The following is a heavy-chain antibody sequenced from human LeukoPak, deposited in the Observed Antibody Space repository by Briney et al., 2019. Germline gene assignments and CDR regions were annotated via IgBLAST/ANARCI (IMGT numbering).Heavy chain of an antibody. Sequence: SETLSLTCAVYGGFFSGYYWSWIRQPPGKGLEWIGGINHSGSTNYNPSLKSRVTISVDTSKNQFSLKLSSVTAADTAVYYCARDSLVVPAAYYGMDVWGQGTTVAVSS. V-gene: IGHV4-34*01. J-gene: IGHJ6*02. CDR1: GGFFSGYY. CDR3: ARDSLVVPAAYYGMDV. D-gene: IGHD2-2*01. CDR2: INHSGST.